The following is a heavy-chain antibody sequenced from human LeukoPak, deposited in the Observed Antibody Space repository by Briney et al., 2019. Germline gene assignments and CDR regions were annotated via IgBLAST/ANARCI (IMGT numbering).Heavy chain of an antibody. CDR2: IYYSGST. CDR1: GGSISSGGYY. D-gene: IGHD4-23*01. CDR3: ARYDYGGGYDAFDI. Sequence: PSETLFLTCTVSGGSISSGGYYWRWIRQHPGKGLEWIGYIYYSGSTYYNPSLRSRVTISVDTSKNQFSLKLSSVTAADTAVYYCARYDYGGGYDAFDIWGQGTMVTVSS. J-gene: IGHJ3*02. V-gene: IGHV4-31*03.